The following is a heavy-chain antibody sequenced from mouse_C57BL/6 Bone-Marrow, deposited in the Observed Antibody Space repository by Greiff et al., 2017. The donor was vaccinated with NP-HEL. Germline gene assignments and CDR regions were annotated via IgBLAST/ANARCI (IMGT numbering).Heavy chain of an antibody. CDR3: ARSTGAGTWFAY. V-gene: IGHV1-54*01. Sequence: VQLQQSGAELVRPGTSVKVSCKASGYAFTNYLIEWVKQRPGQGLEWIGVINPGGGGTNYNEKFKGKATLTEDKSTSTAYMQLSSLTSEDSAVYYCARSTGAGTWFAYWGQGTLVTVSA. CDR1: GYAFTNYL. D-gene: IGHD4-1*02. CDR2: INPGGGGT. J-gene: IGHJ3*01.